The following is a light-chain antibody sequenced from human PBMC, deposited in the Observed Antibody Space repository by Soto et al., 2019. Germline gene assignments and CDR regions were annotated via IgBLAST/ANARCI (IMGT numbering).Light chain of an antibody. V-gene: IGKV1-39*01. CDR3: QQSYSTHT. J-gene: IGKJ5*01. CDR1: QSISSY. CDR2: AAS. Sequence: DIHMTQYKSSLSASFGDRVTITCRASQSISSYLNWYQQKPGKAPKLLIYAASSLQSGVPSRFSGSGSGTDFTLTISSLQTEDFATYYCQQSYSTHTFGQGTRLEIK.